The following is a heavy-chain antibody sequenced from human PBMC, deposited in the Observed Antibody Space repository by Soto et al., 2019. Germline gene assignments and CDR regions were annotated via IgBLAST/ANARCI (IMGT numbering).Heavy chain of an antibody. CDR2: IYSGGST. Sequence: EVQLVESGGGLVQPGGSLRLSCAASGFTVSSNYMSWVRQAPGKGLEWVSVIYSGGSTYYADSVKGRFTISRDNSKNTLYLPLNSLRDEDTAVYYCASLGSYYYYYMDVWGKGTTVTVSS. CDR3: ASLGSYYYYYMDV. CDR1: GFTVSSNY. J-gene: IGHJ6*03. V-gene: IGHV3-66*01. D-gene: IGHD3-16*01.